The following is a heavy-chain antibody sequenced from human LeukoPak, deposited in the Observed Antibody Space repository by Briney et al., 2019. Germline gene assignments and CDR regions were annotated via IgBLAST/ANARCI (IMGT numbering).Heavy chain of an antibody. Sequence: PSETLSLTCTVSGGSISSGDYYWSWIRQPPGKGLEWIGYIYYSGSTYYNPSLKSRVTISVDTSKHQFSLKLSSVTAADTAVYYCAREDIVVVPAAGYGMDVWGKGTTVTVSS. J-gene: IGHJ6*04. CDR2: IYYSGST. CDR1: GGSISSGDYY. V-gene: IGHV4-30-4*01. CDR3: AREDIVVVPAAGYGMDV. D-gene: IGHD2-2*01.